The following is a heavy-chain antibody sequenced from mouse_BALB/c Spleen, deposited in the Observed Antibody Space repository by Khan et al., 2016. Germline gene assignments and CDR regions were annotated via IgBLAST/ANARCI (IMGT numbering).Heavy chain of an antibody. Sequence: QLKQSGPGLVKPSQSLSLTCTVTGYSITSDYAWNWIRQFPGNKLEWMGYISYSGSTSYNPSLKSRISITRDTSKNQFFLQLNSVTTEDTATDYCARQLGDYWGQGTTLTVSS. CDR1: GYSITSDYA. CDR3: ARQLGDY. D-gene: IGHD3-1*01. J-gene: IGHJ2*01. CDR2: ISYSGST. V-gene: IGHV3-2*02.